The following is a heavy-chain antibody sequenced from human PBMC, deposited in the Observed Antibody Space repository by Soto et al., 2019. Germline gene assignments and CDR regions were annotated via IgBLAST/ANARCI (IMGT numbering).Heavy chain of an antibody. CDR3: AREGRGKKAGYNGLVSLGY. J-gene: IGHJ4*02. CDR1: GSRFSNYV. Sequence: QVQLVQSGAEVKTPGSSLKVSCTVSGSRFSNYVISWVRQAPGHGLEWLGRIIPIFNSAQYAQKFQGRVTITADKPTKTASLELSSLRSDDTAVYYCAREGRGKKAGYNGLVSLGYWGQGTLVTVSS. CDR2: IIPIFNSA. V-gene: IGHV1-69*06. D-gene: IGHD2-2*02.